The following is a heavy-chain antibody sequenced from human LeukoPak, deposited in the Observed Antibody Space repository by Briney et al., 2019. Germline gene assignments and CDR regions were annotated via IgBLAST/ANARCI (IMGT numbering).Heavy chain of an antibody. CDR2: ISVSGGTT. J-gene: IGHJ4*02. V-gene: IGHV3-23*01. Sequence: QPGGSLRLSCAASGFTFSSSAMNWVSQAPGKGLEWVSAISVSGGTTYYADSVKGRFTISRDNYKNTLYLQMNSLSAEDTAVYYCVKLHLGPDSWGQGTLVTVSS. CDR3: VKLHLGPDS. CDR1: GFTFSSSA.